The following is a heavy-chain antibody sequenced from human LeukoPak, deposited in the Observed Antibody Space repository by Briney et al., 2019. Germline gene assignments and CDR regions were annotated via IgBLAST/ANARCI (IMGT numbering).Heavy chain of an antibody. CDR2: ISSSSSYI. Sequence: PGGSLRLSCAASGFTFSSYSMNWVRQAPGKGLEWGSSISSSSSYIYYADSVKGRFTISRDNAKNSLYLQMNSLRAEDTAVYYCARDSPVAAAGTWFDPWGQGTLVTVSS. CDR3: ARDSPVAAAGTWFDP. CDR1: GFTFSSYS. J-gene: IGHJ5*02. D-gene: IGHD6-13*01. V-gene: IGHV3-21*01.